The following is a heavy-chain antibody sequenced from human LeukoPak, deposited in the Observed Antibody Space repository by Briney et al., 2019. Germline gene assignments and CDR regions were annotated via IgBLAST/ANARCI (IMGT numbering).Heavy chain of an antibody. D-gene: IGHD3-10*01. CDR1: GFTFSSYA. CDR2: ISYDGSNK. J-gene: IGHJ6*02. CDR3: ARDLNHLTDYYGSGSYWYYYGMDV. V-gene: IGHV3-30*04. Sequence: GGSLRLSCAASGFTFSSYAMHWVRQAPGKGLEWVAVISYDGSNKYYADSVKGRFTISRDNSKNTLYLQMNSLRAEDTAVYYCARDLNHLTDYYGSGSYWYYYGMDVWGQGTTVTVSS.